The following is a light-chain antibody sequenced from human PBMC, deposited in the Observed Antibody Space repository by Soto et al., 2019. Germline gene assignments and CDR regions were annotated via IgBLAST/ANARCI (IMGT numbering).Light chain of an antibody. Sequence: DIQMTQSPSTLSASVGDRVTITFRASQSISSWLAWYQQKPGKAPKLLIYKASSLGSGVPSRFSGSGSGTEFTLTIISLQPDDFATYYCQQYDTFWTFGQGTKVDI. CDR3: QQYDTFWT. J-gene: IGKJ1*01. CDR1: QSISSW. V-gene: IGKV1-5*03. CDR2: KAS.